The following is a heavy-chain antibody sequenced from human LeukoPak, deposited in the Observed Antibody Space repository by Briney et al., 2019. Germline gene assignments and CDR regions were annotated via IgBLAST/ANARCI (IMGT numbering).Heavy chain of an antibody. CDR1: GFTFSSYW. CDR3: ARDTAMSYPSYYYYGMDV. D-gene: IGHD5-18*01. J-gene: IGHJ6*02. CDR2: IKQDGSEK. V-gene: IGHV3-7*01. Sequence: GGSLRLSCAASGFTFSSYWMSWVRQAPGKGLEWVANIKQDGSEKYYVDSVKGRFTISRDNAKNSLYLQMNSLSAEDTAVYYCARDTAMSYPSYYYYGMDVWGQGTTVTVSS.